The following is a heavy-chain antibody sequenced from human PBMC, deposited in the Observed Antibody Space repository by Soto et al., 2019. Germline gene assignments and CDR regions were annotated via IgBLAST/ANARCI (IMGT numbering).Heavy chain of an antibody. V-gene: IGHV3-64D*06. D-gene: IGHD3-10*01. CDR2: ISSTGGST. CDR3: VKGSGFRSLHYLDY. Sequence: TGGSLRLSCAASGFTFSSYSMNWVRQAPGKGLEWVSSISSTGGSTYYADSVKGRFTISRDNSKNMLYLQMNSLTIEDTAVYFCVKGSGFRSLHYLDYWGQGTPVTVSS. CDR1: GFTFSSYS. J-gene: IGHJ4*02.